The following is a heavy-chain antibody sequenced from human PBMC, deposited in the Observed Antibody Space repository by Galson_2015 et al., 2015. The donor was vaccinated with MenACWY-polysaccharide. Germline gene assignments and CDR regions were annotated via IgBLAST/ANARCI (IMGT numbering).Heavy chain of an antibody. CDR1: GFTFSSYG. D-gene: IGHD3-10*01. J-gene: IGHJ4*02. CDR2: IRYDGSNK. Sequence: SLRLSCAASGFTFSSYGMHWVRQAPGKGLEWVAFIRYDGSNKYYADSVKGRFTISRDNSKNTLYLQMNSLRAEDTAVYYCAKDFFAYYGSGSYYNAETIDYWGQGTLVTVSS. V-gene: IGHV3-30*02. CDR3: AKDFFAYYGSGSYYNAETIDY.